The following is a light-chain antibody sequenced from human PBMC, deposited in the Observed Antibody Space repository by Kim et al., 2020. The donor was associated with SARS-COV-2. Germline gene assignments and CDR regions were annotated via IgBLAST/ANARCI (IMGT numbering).Light chain of an antibody. CDR2: STN. CDR1: SPSVSPHYY. Sequence: GGTVTPPCCLHSPSVSPHYYPSWYQPTPGQAPRTLIYSTNTRSSGVPDRFSASILGNKAARAIPGAQADDGSDYYCVLYMGSGIWVFGGGTQLTVL. CDR3: VLYMGSGIWV. V-gene: IGLV8-61*01. J-gene: IGLJ2*01.